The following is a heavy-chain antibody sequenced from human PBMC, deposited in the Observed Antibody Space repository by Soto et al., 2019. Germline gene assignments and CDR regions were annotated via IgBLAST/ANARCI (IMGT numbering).Heavy chain of an antibody. Sequence: GASVKVSCKSSGYTFTGYYMQWVRQAPGQGLEWMGWINPNSGGTNYAQKFQGWVTMTRDTSISTAYMELSRLRSDDTAVYYCARGLNPILQYYDFWSGYYSVDYWGQGTLVTVSS. CDR1: GYTFTGYY. V-gene: IGHV1-2*04. J-gene: IGHJ4*02. D-gene: IGHD3-3*01. CDR3: ARGLNPILQYYDFWSGYYSVDY. CDR2: INPNSGGT.